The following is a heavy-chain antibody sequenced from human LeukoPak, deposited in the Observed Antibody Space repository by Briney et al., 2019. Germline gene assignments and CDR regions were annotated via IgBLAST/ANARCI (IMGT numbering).Heavy chain of an antibody. CDR1: GYTFTSYD. CDR3: ARRHGRCSDGSCYYPDY. D-gene: IGHD2-15*01. V-gene: IGHV1-8*01. Sequence: ASVKVSCKASGYTFTSYDINWVRQATGQGLAWMGWMNPNSGNTGYAQKLQGRVTMTRNSSITTAYMELSSLRSEDTAVYYCARRHGRCSDGSCYYPDYWGQGTLVTVSS. CDR2: MNPNSGNT. J-gene: IGHJ4*02.